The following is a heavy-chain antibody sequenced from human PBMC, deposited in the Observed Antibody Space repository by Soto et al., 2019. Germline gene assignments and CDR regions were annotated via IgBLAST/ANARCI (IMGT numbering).Heavy chain of an antibody. CDR2: ISYDGSNK. V-gene: IGHV3-30*18. Sequence: GGSLRLSCAASGFTFSSYGMHWVRQAPGKGLEWVAVISYDGSNKYYADSVKGRFTISRDNSKNTLYLQMNSLRAEDTAVYYCAKYLLTYSGYYFDLDYYYYGMDVWGQGTTVTVSS. J-gene: IGHJ6*02. CDR1: GFTFSSYG. CDR3: AKYLLTYSGYYFDLDYYYYGMDV. D-gene: IGHD5-12*01.